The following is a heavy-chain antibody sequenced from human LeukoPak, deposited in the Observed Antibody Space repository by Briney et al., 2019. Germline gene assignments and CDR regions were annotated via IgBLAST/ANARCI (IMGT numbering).Heavy chain of an antibody. Sequence: SETLSLTCAVYGGSFSGYYWSWIRQPPGKGLEWIGEINHSGSTNYNPSLKSRVTISVDTSKNQFSLKLSSVTAADTAVYYCARYPPYSSSWYYYYYYMDVWGKGTTVTVSS. D-gene: IGHD6-13*01. CDR3: ARYPPYSSSWYYYYYYMDV. CDR2: INHSGST. J-gene: IGHJ6*03. CDR1: GGSFSGYY. V-gene: IGHV4-34*01.